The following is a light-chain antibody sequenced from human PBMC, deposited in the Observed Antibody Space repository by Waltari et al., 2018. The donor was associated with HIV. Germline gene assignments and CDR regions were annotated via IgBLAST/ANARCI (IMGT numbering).Light chain of an antibody. CDR3: QQYGFSSYT. J-gene: IGKJ2*01. V-gene: IGKV3-20*01. Sequence: EIVLTQSPGTLPLSPGERATIPCTASQSLSSTSLAWYQQKPGQAPTLLIYGASNRVAGISDRFSGSGSGTYFTLTISRLEPEDFAVYYCQQYGFSSYTFGQGTKLEIK. CDR2: GAS. CDR1: QSLSSTS.